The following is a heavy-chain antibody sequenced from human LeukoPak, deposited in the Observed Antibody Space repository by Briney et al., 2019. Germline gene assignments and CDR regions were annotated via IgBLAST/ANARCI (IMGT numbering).Heavy chain of an antibody. J-gene: IGHJ6*03. D-gene: IGHD2-2*01. CDR3: ARQYDSYFYYYLDL. CDR1: GYPLNNAYY. V-gene: IGHV4-38-2*01. Sequence: SDTLSLTCAVSGYPLNNAYYWGWIRQPPGKGLEWIGSLYHPDSTYYNPSLKSRVTMPVDTSRNQFSLKLSFVTAADTAVYYCARQYDSYFYYYLDLWGTGTTVTVSS. CDR2: LYHPDST.